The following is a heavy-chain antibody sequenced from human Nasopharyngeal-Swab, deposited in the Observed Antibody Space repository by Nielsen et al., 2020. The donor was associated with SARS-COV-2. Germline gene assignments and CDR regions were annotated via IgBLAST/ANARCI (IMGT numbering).Heavy chain of an antibody. V-gene: IGHV1-3*01. CDR2: INAGNGNT. J-gene: IGHJ6*03. D-gene: IGHD3-9*01. Sequence: WVRQAPGQRLGWMGWINAGNGNTKYSQKFQGRVTITRDTSASTAYMELSSLRSEDTAVYYCARKGILTGYYGYYYYMDVWGKGTTVTVSS. CDR3: ARKGILTGYYGYYYYMDV.